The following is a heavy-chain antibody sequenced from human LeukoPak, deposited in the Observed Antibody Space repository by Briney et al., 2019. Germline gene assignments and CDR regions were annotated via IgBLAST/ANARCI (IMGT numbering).Heavy chain of an antibody. Sequence: PGGSLRLSCAVSGFTFSSYAMSWVRQAPGKGLEWVSVISGSGGSTNYAYAVKGRFTISGDNSKKPLYLQMYRLRAEDTAIYHCAIGPRQTRGLKTYWGQGTLVTVSA. CDR3: AIGPRQTRGLKTY. CDR1: GFTFSSYA. D-gene: IGHD3/OR15-3a*01. V-gene: IGHV3-23*01. CDR2: ISGSGGST. J-gene: IGHJ4*02.